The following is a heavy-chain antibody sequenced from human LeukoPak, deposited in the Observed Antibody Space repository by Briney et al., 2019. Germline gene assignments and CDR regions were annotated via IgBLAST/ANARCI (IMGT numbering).Heavy chain of an antibody. CDR1: GFTFSSSA. J-gene: IGHJ4*02. V-gene: IGHV3-30*04. CDR2: ISYDGNNK. CDR3: ARESWSYESSGAYDY. D-gene: IGHD3-22*01. Sequence: GGSLRLSCAASGFTFSSSAMHWVRQAPGKGLEWVAVISYDGNNKYYADYVKGRFTISRDNSKNTVYLQMNSLRAEDTAVHYCARESWSYESSGAYDYWGQGTLVTVSS.